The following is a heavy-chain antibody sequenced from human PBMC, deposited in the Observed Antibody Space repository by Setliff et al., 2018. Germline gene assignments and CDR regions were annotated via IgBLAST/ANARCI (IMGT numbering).Heavy chain of an antibody. Sequence: ASVKVSCKASGFSFSDYLMNWMRQTPDQRLEWMGRINTHTGNPTYAQGFTGRFVFSLDTSVSTAYLQISSLKAEDTAVYYCARGGEIITIFGVVTSDYYYYMDVWGTGTTVTVSS. CDR2: INTHTGNP. J-gene: IGHJ6*03. CDR1: GFSFSDYL. D-gene: IGHD3-3*01. V-gene: IGHV7-4-1*02. CDR3: ARGGEIITIFGVVTSDYYYYMDV.